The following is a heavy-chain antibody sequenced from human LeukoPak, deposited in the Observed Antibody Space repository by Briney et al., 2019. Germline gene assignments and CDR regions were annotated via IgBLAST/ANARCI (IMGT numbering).Heavy chain of an antibody. CDR2: IYYSGST. Sequence: SETLSLTCTVSGGSISSSSYYWGWIRQPPGKGLEWIGSIYYSGSTYYNPSLKSRVTISVDTSKNQFSLKLSSVTAADTAVYYCAIHSGSYDFLDYWGQGTLVTVSS. J-gene: IGHJ4*02. D-gene: IGHD1-26*01. CDR1: GGSISSSSYY. V-gene: IGHV4-39*01. CDR3: AIHSGSYDFLDY.